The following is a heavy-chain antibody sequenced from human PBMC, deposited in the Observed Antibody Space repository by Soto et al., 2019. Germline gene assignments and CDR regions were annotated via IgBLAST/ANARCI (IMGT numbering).Heavy chain of an antibody. CDR2: INPNSGGT. CDR1: GYTFTGYY. V-gene: IGHV1-2*04. Sequence: ASVKVSCKASGYTFTGYYMHWVRQAPGQGLEWMGWINPNSGGTNYAQKFQGWVTMTRDTSISTAYMELSRLRSDDTAVYYCARDRAPRFSDGRDVWGQGTTLTVSS. J-gene: IGHJ6*02. CDR3: ARDRAPRFSDGRDV. D-gene: IGHD3-3*01.